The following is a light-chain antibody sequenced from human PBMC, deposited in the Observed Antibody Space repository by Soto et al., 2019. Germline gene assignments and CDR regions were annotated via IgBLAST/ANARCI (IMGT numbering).Light chain of an antibody. J-gene: IGKJ1*01. V-gene: IGKV1-27*01. CDR3: QKYNKAPWI. CDR2: AAS. Sequence: DIQVTQSPPSLSASVGDRVTITCRASRDIDNSLAWYQQVPGKAPKLLIHAASTLQSGVPSRFRGSGSGTYFILTITSLRPEDVATYYCQKYNKAPWIFGQGTKVEV. CDR1: RDIDNS.